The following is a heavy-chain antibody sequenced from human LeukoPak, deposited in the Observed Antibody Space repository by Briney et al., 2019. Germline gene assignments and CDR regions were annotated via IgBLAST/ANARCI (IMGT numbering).Heavy chain of an antibody. Sequence: ASVKVSCKASGYTFTGCYMHWVRQVPGQGLEWMGWINPNSGGTNYAQKFQGRVTMTRDTSISTAYMELSRLRSDDTAVYYCARGRTMVRGVVGDYWGQGTLVTVSS. D-gene: IGHD3-10*01. J-gene: IGHJ4*02. CDR2: INPNSGGT. CDR1: GYTFTGCY. CDR3: ARGRTMVRGVVGDY. V-gene: IGHV1-2*02.